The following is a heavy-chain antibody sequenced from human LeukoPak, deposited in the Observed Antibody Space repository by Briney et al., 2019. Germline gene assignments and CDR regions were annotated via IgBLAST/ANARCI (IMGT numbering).Heavy chain of an antibody. V-gene: IGHV3-7*04. CDR3: ARRDYYYDSSGPAHDAFDI. J-gene: IGHJ3*02. D-gene: IGHD3-22*01. CDR2: INQGGGEK. CDR1: GFTFSSFW. Sequence: GGSLRLSCATSGFTFSSFWMSWVRQAPGKGLEWVANINQGGGEKNYVDSVKGRFTISRDSAKSSLYLQMNSLRAEDTAVYYCARRDYYYDSSGPAHDAFDIWGQGTMVTVSS.